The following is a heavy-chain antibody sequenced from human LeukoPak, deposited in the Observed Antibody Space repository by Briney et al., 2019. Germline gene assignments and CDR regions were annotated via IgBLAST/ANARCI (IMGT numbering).Heavy chain of an antibody. CDR2: ISAYNGNT. J-gene: IGHJ4*02. V-gene: IGHV1-18*01. CDR3: ARAVAMVRGVITTVFDY. CDR1: GYTFTSYG. D-gene: IGHD3-10*01. Sequence: ASVKVSCKASGYTFTSYGISWVRRAPGQGLEWMGWISAYNGNTNYAQKLQGRVTMTTDTSTSTAYMELRSLRSDDTAVYYCARAVAMVRGVITTVFDYWGQGTLVTVSS.